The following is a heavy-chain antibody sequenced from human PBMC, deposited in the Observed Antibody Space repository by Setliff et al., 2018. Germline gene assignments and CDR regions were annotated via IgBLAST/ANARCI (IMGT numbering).Heavy chain of an antibody. V-gene: IGHV4-59*02. CDR3: ARDQDDFWSGLYY. D-gene: IGHD3-3*01. CDR2: MYYSGST. Sequence: SETLSLTCTVSGGSVRGYYWSWIRQPPGKGLEWIGYMYYSGSTNYNPSLKRRVTISVDTSKNQFSLKLSSVTAADTAVYYCARDQDDFWSGLYYWGQGTLVTVSS. J-gene: IGHJ4*02. CDR1: GGSVRGYY.